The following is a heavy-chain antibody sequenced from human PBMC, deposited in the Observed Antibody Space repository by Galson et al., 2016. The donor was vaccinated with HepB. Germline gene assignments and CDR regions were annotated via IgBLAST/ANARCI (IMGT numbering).Heavy chain of an antibody. CDR3: ARSRGLAVAGVPFDY. CDR2: VSGSGGST. D-gene: IGHD6-19*01. Sequence: SLRLSCAASGFTFSNYAMNWVRQAPGKGLEWVSVVSGSGGSTYYADSVKGRFTISRDNSKSTLFLEMNSLRAEDTALYYCARSRGLAVAGVPFDYWGQGTLVTVSS. J-gene: IGHJ4*02. V-gene: IGHV3-23*01. CDR1: GFTFSNYA.